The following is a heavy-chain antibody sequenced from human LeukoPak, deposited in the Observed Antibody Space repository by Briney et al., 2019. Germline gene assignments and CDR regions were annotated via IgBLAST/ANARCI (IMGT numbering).Heavy chain of an antibody. V-gene: IGHV1-2*02. Sequence: ASVKVSCKASGYTFTGFHIHWVRQAPGQGLEYMGWINPNSGDTNYARKFQGRVTMTRDTSISTAYMELSSLRFDDTAVYYCTTSPGDPFDYWGQGTLVTVSS. CDR2: INPNSGDT. CDR3: TTSPGDPFDY. CDR1: GYTFTGFH. D-gene: IGHD3-16*01. J-gene: IGHJ4*02.